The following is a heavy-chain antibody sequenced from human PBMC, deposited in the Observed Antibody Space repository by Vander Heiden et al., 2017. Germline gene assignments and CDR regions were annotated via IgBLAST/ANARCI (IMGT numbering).Heavy chain of an antibody. Sequence: QLQLQESGPGLVKPSETLSLTCTVSGGSISSSSYYWGWIRQPPGKGLEWRGSIYYIRSDYYTPSLTGRVTISVDTSKNQFSLNLSSVTAAYTAVYYCARQVSGGYYYYGMDVWGQGTTVTVSS. CDR3: ARQVSGGYYYYGMDV. CDR2: IYYIRSD. V-gene: IGHV4-39*01. J-gene: IGHJ6*02. CDR1: GGSISSSSYY. D-gene: IGHD3-16*01.